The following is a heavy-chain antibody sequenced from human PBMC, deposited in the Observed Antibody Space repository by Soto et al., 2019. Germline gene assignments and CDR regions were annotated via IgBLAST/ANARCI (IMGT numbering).Heavy chain of an antibody. CDR2: INSDGSST. J-gene: IGHJ4*02. V-gene: IGHV3-74*01. D-gene: IGHD5-12*01. CDR1: GFTFSSYW. Sequence: GGSLRLSCAASGFTFSSYWMHWVRQAPGKGLVWVSRINSDGSSTSYADSVKGRFTISRDNAKNTLYLQMNSLRAEDTAVYYCASLPERWLRSPIGYWGQGTLVTVSS. CDR3: ASLPERWLRSPIGY.